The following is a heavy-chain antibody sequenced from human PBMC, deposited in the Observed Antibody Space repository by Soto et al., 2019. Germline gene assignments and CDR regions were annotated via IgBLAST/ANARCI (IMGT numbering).Heavy chain of an antibody. CDR3: ARDFGYCSTTSCGHYYYMDV. J-gene: IGHJ6*03. CDR2: IYHSGNT. Sequence: QVQLQESGPGLVKPSETLSLTCTVSGGSISTYYWSWIRQPPGKEVEWIGYIYHSGNTNYNPSLKSRVTISIHTSKNQFSLRLSSVTAADTAVYYCARDFGYCSTTSCGHYYYMDVWGKGTTVTVSS. D-gene: IGHD2-2*01. V-gene: IGHV4-59*01. CDR1: GGSISTYY.